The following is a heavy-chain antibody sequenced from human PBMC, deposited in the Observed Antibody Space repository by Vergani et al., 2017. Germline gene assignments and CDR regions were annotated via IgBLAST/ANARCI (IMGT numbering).Heavy chain of an antibody. V-gene: IGHV4-61*02. D-gene: IGHD3-16*01. CDR3: ARRGALKDPGSYYGMDV. J-gene: IGHJ6*02. CDR1: GGSISSGSYY. Sequence: QVQLQESGPGLVKPSQTLSLTCTVSGGSISSGSYYWSWIRQPAGKGLEWIGRIYTSGSTNYNPSLKSRVTISVDTSKNQFSLKLSSVTAADTAVYYCARRGALKDPGSYYGMDVWGQGTTVTVSS. CDR2: IYTSGST.